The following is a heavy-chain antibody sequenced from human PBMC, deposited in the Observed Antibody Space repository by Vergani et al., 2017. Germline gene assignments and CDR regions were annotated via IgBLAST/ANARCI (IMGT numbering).Heavy chain of an antibody. J-gene: IGHJ6*02. Sequence: QVQLEESGPGLVKPSETLSLTCTVSGGSFNTYYWSWIRQSPGKGLEWIGYIYSTGSTNYNPSLNSRVTMSVDTSKNQFSLKLRSVTAANTAVYFCARAPGGYGDYGVYYGWDVWGQGTTVIVSS. CDR3: ARAPGGYGDYGVYYGWDV. D-gene: IGHD4-17*01. CDR1: GGSFNTYY. CDR2: IYSTGST. V-gene: IGHV4-59*13.